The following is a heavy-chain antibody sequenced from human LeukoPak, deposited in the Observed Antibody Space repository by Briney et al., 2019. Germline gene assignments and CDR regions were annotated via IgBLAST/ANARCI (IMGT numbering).Heavy chain of an antibody. Sequence: GESLKISCKGLGYDFSTYWNAWVRQRPGKGLEWMGIIYPGGSETRYDPSFQGQVTISADRSTSTAYPQWSSLRASDTAMYYCARASRDGYNQNFDHWGQGTLVTVSS. J-gene: IGHJ4*02. V-gene: IGHV5-51*01. CDR1: GYDFSTYW. D-gene: IGHD5-24*01. CDR2: IYPGGSET. CDR3: ARASRDGYNQNFDH.